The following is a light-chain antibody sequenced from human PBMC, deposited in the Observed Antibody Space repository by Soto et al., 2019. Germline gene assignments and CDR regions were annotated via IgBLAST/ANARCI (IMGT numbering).Light chain of an antibody. V-gene: IGLV2-14*01. CDR3: SSYASSITLV. CDR1: SSDVGGYDY. CDR2: DVS. Sequence: QSALTQPASASGSPGQSITISCTGTSSDVGGYDYVSWYQQHPGKAPKLLIFDVSKRPSGVSYRFSGSKSGNTASLTISGLQAEDEADYYCSSYASSITLVFGGGTKLTVL. J-gene: IGLJ2*01.